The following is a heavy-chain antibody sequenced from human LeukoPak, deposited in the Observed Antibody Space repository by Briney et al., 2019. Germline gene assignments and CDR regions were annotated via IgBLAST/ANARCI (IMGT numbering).Heavy chain of an antibody. CDR2: IKQDGGQK. D-gene: IGHD4-17*01. V-gene: IGHV3-7*01. Sequence: GGSLRLSCAASGFTFSSYWMTWVRQAPGKGLEWVASIKQDGGQKYYVDSVKGRFSISRDNAKNSLYLQMSSLRAEDTAVYYCARAAGSTVTTRFDYWGPGTLVTVSS. J-gene: IGHJ4*02. CDR3: ARAAGSTVTTRFDY. CDR1: GFTFSSYW.